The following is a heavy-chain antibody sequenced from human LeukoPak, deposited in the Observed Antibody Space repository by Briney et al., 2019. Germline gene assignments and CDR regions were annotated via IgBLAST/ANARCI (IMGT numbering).Heavy chain of an antibody. CDR3: ARDPELTSSYYYMDV. Sequence: ASVKVSCKASGYTFTNYYIQWVRQAPGQGLDWMGLINPRTGSTSYAQKFQGRITMTRDTPTSTVYMELTSLRSEDTAIYYCARDPELTSSYYYMDVWGKGTTVTVSS. V-gene: IGHV1-46*01. CDR1: GYTFTNYY. J-gene: IGHJ6*03. D-gene: IGHD1-7*01. CDR2: INPRTGST.